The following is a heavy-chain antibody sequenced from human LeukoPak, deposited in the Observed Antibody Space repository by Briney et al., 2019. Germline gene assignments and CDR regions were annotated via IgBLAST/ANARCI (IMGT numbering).Heavy chain of an antibody. CDR3: ARAPQGFLSTFALAFDI. CDR2: IHTSGSP. V-gene: IGHV4-4*07. Sequence: PSETLSLTCTVSGGSIRNYYWNWIRQPAGKGLEWIGRIHTSGSPNYNPSLKSRITMSIDTSKNLFSLKLSSVTAADTAVYYCARAPQGFLSTFALAFDIWGQGTLVTVSS. J-gene: IGHJ3*02. CDR1: GGSIRNYY. D-gene: IGHD5/OR15-5a*01.